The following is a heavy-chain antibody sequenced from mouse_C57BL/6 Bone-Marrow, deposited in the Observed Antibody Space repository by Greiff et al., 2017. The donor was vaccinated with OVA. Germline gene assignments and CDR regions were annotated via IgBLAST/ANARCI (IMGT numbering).Heavy chain of an antibody. CDR3: ARDYGSSYLGV. CDR2: IYPGSGNT. D-gene: IGHD1-1*01. J-gene: IGHJ1*03. V-gene: IGHV1-76*01. CDR1: GYTFTDYY. Sequence: VMLVESGAELVRPGASVKLSCKASGYTFTDYYINWVKQRPGQGLEWIARIYPGSGNTYYNEKFKGKATLTAEKSSSTAYMQLSSLTSEDSAVYFCARDYGSSYLGVWGTGTTVTVSS.